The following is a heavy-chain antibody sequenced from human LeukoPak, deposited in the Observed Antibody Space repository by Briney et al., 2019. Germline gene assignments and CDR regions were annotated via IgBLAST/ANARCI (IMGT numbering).Heavy chain of an antibody. J-gene: IGHJ4*02. V-gene: IGHV1-18*01. D-gene: IGHD5-12*01. CDR2: ISAYNANT. CDR1: GYTFSNYG. CDR3: ARDEGSGYVRVDY. Sequence: GASVTVSCKASGYTFSNYGISWVRQAPGQGLEWMGWISAYNANTNNAQKFQGRVTMTTDTSTSTAYMELRSLRSDDTAVYYCARDEGSGYVRVDYWGQGTLVTVSS.